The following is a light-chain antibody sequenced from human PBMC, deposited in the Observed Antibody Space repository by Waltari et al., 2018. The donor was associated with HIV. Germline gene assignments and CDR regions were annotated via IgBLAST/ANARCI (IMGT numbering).Light chain of an antibody. CDR2: KAS. J-gene: IGKJ5*01. CDR3: MQATQFPLT. Sequence: EIVMTQSPPSSPVLIGQSASISCRSSHSLVHSDGNIYLSWLQQRPGQPPRLLIYKASARFSGVPDRFSGSGSGRNFTLKISRVEVEDVATYYCMQATQFPLTFGQGTRLEIK. V-gene: IGKV2-24*01. CDR1: HSLVHSDGNIY.